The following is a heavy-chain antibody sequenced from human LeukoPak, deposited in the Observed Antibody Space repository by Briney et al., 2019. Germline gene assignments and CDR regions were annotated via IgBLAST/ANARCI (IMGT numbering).Heavy chain of an antibody. Sequence: GGSLRLSCGASGFTFSRDAMSWVRQAPGKGLEWVSVITSSGRTAYYGDSVKGRFTMSRDNSKNTLYLQMNSLRPEDTAVYYCAKETGGDDSAYFDHWGQGTLVTVSS. CDR3: AKETGGDDSAYFDH. J-gene: IGHJ4*02. CDR2: ITSSGRTA. V-gene: IGHV3-23*01. CDR1: GFTFSRDA. D-gene: IGHD2-21*02.